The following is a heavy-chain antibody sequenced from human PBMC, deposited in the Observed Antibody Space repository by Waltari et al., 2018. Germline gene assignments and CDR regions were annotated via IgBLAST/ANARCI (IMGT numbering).Heavy chain of an antibody. D-gene: IGHD3-22*01. J-gene: IGHJ4*02. CDR1: GYTFKNWW. Sequence: VQLVQSGAEVRKAGESLKISCQVSGYTFKNWWIGWVRKMPGKGLEWMGITEPGESDARYSPSFEGQVTMSVDESTNTAYLQWSSLKASDSAMYYCARHYYYDNSGFPDSWGQGTLVTVAS. CDR3: ARHYYYDNSGFPDS. V-gene: IGHV5-51*01. CDR2: TEPGESDA.